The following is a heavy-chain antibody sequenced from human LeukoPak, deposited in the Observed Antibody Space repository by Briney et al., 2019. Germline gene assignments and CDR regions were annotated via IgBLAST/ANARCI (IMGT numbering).Heavy chain of an antibody. D-gene: IGHD3-9*01. Sequence: SETLSLTSAVYGGSFSGYYWTWIRHPPGRGLEWIGEINQSGRSNYNPSLKSRVTISVDTSKNQISLKVRSVTAADTAVYYCARSAHYDFLTGSIDYWGQGTLVTVSS. CDR3: ARSAHYDFLTGSIDY. CDR1: GGSFSGYY. J-gene: IGHJ4*02. CDR2: INQSGRS. V-gene: IGHV4-34*01.